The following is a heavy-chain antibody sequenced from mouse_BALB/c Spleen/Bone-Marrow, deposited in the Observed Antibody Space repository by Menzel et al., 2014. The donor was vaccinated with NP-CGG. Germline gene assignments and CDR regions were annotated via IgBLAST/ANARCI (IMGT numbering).Heavy chain of an antibody. CDR3: ARDSFLITRALDY. J-gene: IGHJ4*01. CDR1: GFSLTGYG. V-gene: IGHV2-6-7*01. Sequence: VMLVESGPGLVSPSQALSIPCTASGFSLTGYGLSWVRQSPGKGLEGLGMIWGDGSTDYNSALKSRLSISKDNSKSQVFLKMNSLQTDDTARYYCARDSFLITRALDYWGQGTSVTVSS. CDR2: IWGDGST. D-gene: IGHD2-4*01.